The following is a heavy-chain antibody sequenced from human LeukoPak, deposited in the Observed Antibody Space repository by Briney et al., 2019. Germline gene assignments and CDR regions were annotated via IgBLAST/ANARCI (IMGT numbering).Heavy chain of an antibody. D-gene: IGHD3-10*01. J-gene: IGHJ4*02. Sequence: SETLSLTCTVAGGSISSYYCSWIRQPPGKGLEWIGYIYYSGGTSYNPSLKSRVTASVDTSKNQFSLKLTSVTAADTAVYYCARVAPYYYGSGSYYSTPLDYWGQGTLVTVSS. CDR2: IYYSGGT. CDR3: ARVAPYYYGSGSYYSTPLDY. V-gene: IGHV4-59*01. CDR1: GGSISSYY.